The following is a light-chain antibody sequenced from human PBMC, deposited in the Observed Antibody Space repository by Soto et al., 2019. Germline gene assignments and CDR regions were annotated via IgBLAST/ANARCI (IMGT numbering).Light chain of an antibody. CDR2: GVN. Sequence: QSALTQPASVSGSPGQSITISCTGTSSDVGGYNYVSWYQQHPGKAPKLMIYGVNNRPSGVSDRFSGSKSGNTASLTISGLQAEDEADYYCSSYTSSSPLVFGGGTKLTVL. CDR1: SSDVGGYNY. V-gene: IGLV2-14*01. CDR3: SSYTSSSPLV. J-gene: IGLJ2*01.